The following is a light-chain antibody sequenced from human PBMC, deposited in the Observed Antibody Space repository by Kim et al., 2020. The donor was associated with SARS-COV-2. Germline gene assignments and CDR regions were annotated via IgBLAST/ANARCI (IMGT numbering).Light chain of an antibody. CDR3: QQYDDPSYT. J-gene: IGKJ2*01. V-gene: IGKV3-20*01. CDR1: QSINSRS. CDR2: AAS. Sequence: EIALTQSPGTLSLSPGESATLSCRASQSINSRSLTWYQQKPGQAPRLLVYAASSRATGIPDRFSGSWSGTDFTLTISRLEPEDSAVYYCQQYDDPSYTFGQGSKLEIK.